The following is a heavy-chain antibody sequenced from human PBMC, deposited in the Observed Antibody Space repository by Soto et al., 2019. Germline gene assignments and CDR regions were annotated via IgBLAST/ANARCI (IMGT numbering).Heavy chain of an antibody. CDR2: IIPIFGTT. CDR3: VRAIDIVVVSGATRGAFDL. CDR1: GGTFSTYA. J-gene: IGHJ2*01. V-gene: IGHV1-69*12. Sequence: QVQLVQSGAEVKKPGSSVKVSCKASGGTFSTYAISWVRQAPGQGLEWMGGIIPIFGTTNYAQKFKGRVTITADESTNTAFMELSSLRSEDTAVYHCVRAIDIVVVSGATRGAFDLWGRGTLVTVSS. D-gene: IGHD2-15*01.